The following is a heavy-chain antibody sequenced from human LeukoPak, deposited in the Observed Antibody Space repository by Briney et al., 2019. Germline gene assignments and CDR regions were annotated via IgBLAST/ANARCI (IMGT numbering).Heavy chain of an antibody. CDR2: IYTSGST. V-gene: IGHV4-61*02. J-gene: IGHJ6*03. CDR1: GGFMSSGSYY. Sequence: PSETLSLTCTVSGGFMSSGSYYWRWIRQPAGKGLEWIVRIYTSGSTNYNPSLKSRVTISVDTSKNQFSLKLSSVTAADTAVYYCARATMGNYYYYYYMDVWGKGTTVTVSS. CDR3: ARATMGNYYYYYYMDV. D-gene: IGHD3-10*01.